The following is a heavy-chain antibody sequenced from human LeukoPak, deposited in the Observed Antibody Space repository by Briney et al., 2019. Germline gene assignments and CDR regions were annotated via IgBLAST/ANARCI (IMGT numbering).Heavy chain of an antibody. V-gene: IGHV4-31*03. D-gene: IGHD3-16*01. CDR3: ARASRLGQLSLGY. Sequence: SQTLSLTCTVSGGSVSSGGYYWSWIPQHPQKGLEWIGYISDRGRTYYNPSLKSRLTISVDTSKNQFSLRLTSVTAADTAVYYCARASRLGQLSLGYWGQGTLVTVSS. J-gene: IGHJ4*02. CDR1: GGSVSSGGYY. CDR2: ISDRGRT.